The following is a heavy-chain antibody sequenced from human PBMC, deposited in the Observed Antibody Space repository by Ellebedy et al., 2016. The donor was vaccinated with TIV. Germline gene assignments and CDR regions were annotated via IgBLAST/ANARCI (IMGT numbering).Heavy chain of an antibody. D-gene: IGHD2-2*01. CDR3: ARKSTSHDY. CDR1: GFTFSDYY. CDR2: ISTSGSTI. V-gene: IGHV3-11*01. J-gene: IGHJ4*02. Sequence: GESLKISXAASGFTFSDYYMSWIRQAPGKGLEWVSYISTSGSTIYYADSVKGRFTISRDNAKHSLYLQMNGLRADDTAVYYCARKSTSHDYWGQGTLVTVSS.